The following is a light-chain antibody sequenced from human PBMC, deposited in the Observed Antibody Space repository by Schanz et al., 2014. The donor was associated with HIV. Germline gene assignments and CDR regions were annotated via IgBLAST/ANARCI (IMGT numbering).Light chain of an antibody. CDR3: SSYTSTSSLVV. Sequence: QSALTQPPSASGSPGQSVTISCTGTSSDVGGYNYVSWYQQHPGKAPKLMIYDVSNRPSGVSNRFSGSKSANTASLTISGLQAEDEADYYCSSYTSTSSLVVFGGGTKLTVL. CDR2: DVS. CDR1: SSDVGGYNY. V-gene: IGLV2-14*03. J-gene: IGLJ2*01.